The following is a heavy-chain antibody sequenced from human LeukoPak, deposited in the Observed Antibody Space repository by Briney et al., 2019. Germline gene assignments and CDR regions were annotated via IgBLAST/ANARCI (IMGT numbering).Heavy chain of an antibody. CDR3: KTNQYYFDY. D-gene: IGHD6-13*01. V-gene: IGHV4-38-2*02. J-gene: IGHJ4*02. CDR1: GYSISSGYY. CDR2: IYQSGST. Sequence: SETLSLTCTVSGYSISSGYYWGWIRQSPGKGLEWIGSIYQSGSTYYNPSLKSRVTISVDTSKNTAVYYCARETKEGIAAAGTKTNQYYFDYWGQGTLVTVSS.